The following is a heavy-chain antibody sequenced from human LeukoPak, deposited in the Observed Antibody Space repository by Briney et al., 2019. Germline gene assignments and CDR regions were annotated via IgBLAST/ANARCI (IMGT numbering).Heavy chain of an antibody. CDR2: INPNSGGT. J-gene: IGHJ4*02. CDR1: GYTFTGYY. V-gene: IGHV1-2*02. Sequence: ASVKVSCKASGYTFTGYYMHWVRQAPGQGLEGMGWINPNSGGTNYAQKFQGRVTMTRDTSISTAYMELSRLRSDDTAVYYCARARHRWFGSPVAYWGQGTLVTVSS. D-gene: IGHD3-10*01. CDR3: ARARHRWFGSPVAY.